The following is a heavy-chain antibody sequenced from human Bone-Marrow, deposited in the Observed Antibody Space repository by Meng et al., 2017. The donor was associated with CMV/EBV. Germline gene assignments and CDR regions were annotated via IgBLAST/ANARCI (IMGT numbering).Heavy chain of an antibody. CDR2: ITSSSDI. CDR3: ARDPGYSSSWSRPYFDY. Sequence: SGFPFSSYTMHWVRQAPGKGLEWVSCITSSSDIYYTDSVKGRFTIFRDNAKNSLYLQMNSLRDEDTAVYYCARDPGYSSSWSRPYFDYWGQGALVTVSS. J-gene: IGHJ4*02. V-gene: IGHV3-21*01. CDR1: GFPFSSYT. D-gene: IGHD6-13*01.